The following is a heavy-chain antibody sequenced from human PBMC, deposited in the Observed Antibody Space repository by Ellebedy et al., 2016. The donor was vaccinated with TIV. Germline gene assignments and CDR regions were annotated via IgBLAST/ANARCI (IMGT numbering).Heavy chain of an antibody. CDR1: GGSISYYY. J-gene: IGHJ4*02. CDR2: IYYSGST. Sequence: SETLSLTXTVSGGSISYYYWSWIRQPPGKGLEWIGYIYYSGSTNYNPSLKSRVTISVDTSKNQFSLKLSSVTAADTAVYYCARVREGCGGDCFIFDYWGQGTLVTVSS. V-gene: IGHV4-59*01. CDR3: ARVREGCGGDCFIFDY. D-gene: IGHD2-21*02.